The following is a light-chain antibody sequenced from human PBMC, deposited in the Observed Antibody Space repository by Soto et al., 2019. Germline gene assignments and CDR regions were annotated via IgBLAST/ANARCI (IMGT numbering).Light chain of an antibody. CDR3: QQLYTFPLT. CDR1: QGISSW. CDR2: AAS. Sequence: HLNQTPSPPSVSLGTRLTDTCRASQGISSWLAWYQQKPGRAPNLLIYAASSLQSGVPLRFSGSGSGTDFTLSISSLQPEDVATYYCQQLYTFPLTFGQGTRLEIK. V-gene: IGKV1-12*01. J-gene: IGKJ5*01.